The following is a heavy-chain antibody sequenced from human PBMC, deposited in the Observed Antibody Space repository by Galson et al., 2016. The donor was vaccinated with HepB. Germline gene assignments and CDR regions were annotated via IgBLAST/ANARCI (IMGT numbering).Heavy chain of an antibody. V-gene: IGHV3-53*01. CDR1: GFIVNNNY. Sequence: SLRLSCAASGFIVNNNYMSWVRQAPGKGLEWVSVIYGGGNTYYADSVKGRFTISRDSSENTVDLQMNSLRAEDTAVYYCAGDPGLPNGMDIWGQGTTVTVSS. CDR3: AGDPGLPNGMDI. D-gene: IGHD3-10*01. J-gene: IGHJ6*02. CDR2: IYGGGNT.